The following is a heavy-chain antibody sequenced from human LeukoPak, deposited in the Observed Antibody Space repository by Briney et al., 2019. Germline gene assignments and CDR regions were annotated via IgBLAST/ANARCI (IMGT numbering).Heavy chain of an antibody. J-gene: IGHJ2*01. CDR2: ISGSGDYT. D-gene: IGHD4/OR15-4a*01. CDR3: AKGQDANYLPLDL. CDR1: GFNFKYYA. V-gene: IGHV3-23*01. Sequence: GGSLRLSCAASGFNFKYYAMTCVRQAPGKGLEWVSSISGSGDYTYYADSVKGRFTISRDNSKDTLYLQVNSLRAEDMAVFYCAKGQDANYLPLDLWGRGTLVTVSS.